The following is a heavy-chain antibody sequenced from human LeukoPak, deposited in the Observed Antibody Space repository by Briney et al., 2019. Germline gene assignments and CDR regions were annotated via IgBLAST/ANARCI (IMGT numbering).Heavy chain of an antibody. V-gene: IGHV3-23*01. Sequence: PGGSLRLSCAASGFTFSSYAMSWVRQAPGEGLEWVSAISGSGGSTYYADSVKGRFTISRDNSKNTLYLQMNSLRAEDTAVYYCAKADEWELGSYFDYWGQGTLVTVSS. CDR3: AKADEWELGSYFDY. D-gene: IGHD1-26*01. J-gene: IGHJ4*02. CDR2: ISGSGGST. CDR1: GFTFSSYA.